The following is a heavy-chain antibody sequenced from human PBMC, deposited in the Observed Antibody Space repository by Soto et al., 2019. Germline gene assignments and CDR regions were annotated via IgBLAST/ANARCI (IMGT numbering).Heavy chain of an antibody. CDR2: ISYDGSNK. Sequence: PXVSLRLSCAASGFTFSSYGMHWVRQAPGKGLEWVAVISYDGSNKYYADSVKGRFTISRDNSKNTLYLQMNSLRAEDTAVYYCAKPGGYYGSGSYYKEVDNTYYYDSSGPHTDPQQIDWFDPWGQGTLVTVSS. V-gene: IGHV3-30*18. CDR3: AKPGGYYGSGSYYKEVDNTYYYDSSGPHTDPQQIDWFDP. D-gene: IGHD3-10*01. CDR1: GFTFSSYG. J-gene: IGHJ5*02.